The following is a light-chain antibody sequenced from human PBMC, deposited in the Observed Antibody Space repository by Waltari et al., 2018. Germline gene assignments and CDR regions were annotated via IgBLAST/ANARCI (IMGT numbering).Light chain of an antibody. J-gene: IGLJ2*01. V-gene: IGLV3-1*01. Sequence: SYELTQSPSVSVSPGQTVTISCSGDQLADKYVSWYQVKPGQSPVQVIYRDRMRPSGRPGRSSGANSGNVGTLTISGTQSMDEADYYCQAWDSSSYVVFGGGTKVTVL. CDR3: QAWDSSSYVV. CDR1: QLADKY. CDR2: RDR.